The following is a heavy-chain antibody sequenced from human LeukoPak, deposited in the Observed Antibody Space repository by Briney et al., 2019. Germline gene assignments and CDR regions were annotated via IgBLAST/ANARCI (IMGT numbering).Heavy chain of an antibody. J-gene: IGHJ3*02. CDR3: ACLTTADAFDI. CDR2: IYDSGST. D-gene: IGHD3-22*01. V-gene: IGHV4-59*02. CDR1: GGSVSIYY. Sequence: SETLSLTCTVSGGSVSIYYWSWIRQPPGKGLEWIGYIYDSGSTNYNPSLKSRVTISVDTSKNQFSLKLSSVTAADTAVYYCACLTTADAFDIWGQGTMVTVSS.